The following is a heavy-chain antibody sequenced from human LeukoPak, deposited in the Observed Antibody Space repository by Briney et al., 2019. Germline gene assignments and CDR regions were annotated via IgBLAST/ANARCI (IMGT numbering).Heavy chain of an antibody. Sequence: GGSLRLSCAASGFTFSNYAMSWARQAPGKGLEWVSAISGSGGSTYYADSVKGRFTISRDNSKNTLYLQMNSLRAEDTAVYYCAKARSSGWSDDAFDIWGQGTMVTVSS. CDR3: AKARSSGWSDDAFDI. CDR2: ISGSGGST. CDR1: GFTFSNYA. V-gene: IGHV3-23*01. D-gene: IGHD6-19*01. J-gene: IGHJ3*02.